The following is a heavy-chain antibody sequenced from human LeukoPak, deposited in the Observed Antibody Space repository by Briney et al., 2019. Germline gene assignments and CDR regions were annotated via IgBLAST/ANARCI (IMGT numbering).Heavy chain of an antibody. J-gene: IGHJ4*02. CDR1: GFTFDSYA. CDR2: ISGPGTVT. Sequence: PGGSLRLSCATSGFTFDSYAMSWVRQAPGKGLEWVSTISGPGTVTHYADSAKGRFTIYKDHSESTLCLQMNSLRAEDTAVYYCAKGILTETHGISWDPFDYWGQGALVTVSS. D-gene: IGHD6-13*01. V-gene: IGHV3-23*01. CDR3: AKGILTETHGISWDPFDY.